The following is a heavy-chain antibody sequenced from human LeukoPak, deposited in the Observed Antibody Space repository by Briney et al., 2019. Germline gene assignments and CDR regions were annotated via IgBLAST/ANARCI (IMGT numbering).Heavy chain of an antibody. CDR3: ARDGALDV. CDR2: INPNSGGT. D-gene: IGHD4/OR15-4a*01. V-gene: IGHV1-2*02. Sequence: ASVKVSCKASGYTFTGYYMHWVRQAPGQGLEWMGWINPNSGGTNYAQKFQGSVTMTRDTSITTTFMEVSSLRSDDTAVYYCARDGALDVWGQGTTVTVSS. J-gene: IGHJ6*02. CDR1: GYTFTGYY.